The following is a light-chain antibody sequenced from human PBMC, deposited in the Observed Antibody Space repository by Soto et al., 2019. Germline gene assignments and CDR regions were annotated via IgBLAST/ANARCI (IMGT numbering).Light chain of an antibody. CDR1: QSVGGNS. CDR2: DTS. J-gene: IGKJ1*01. V-gene: IGKV3-20*01. CDR3: QQYQNSPRP. Sequence: GERATVSCRASQSVGGNSLAWYQQSPGQYPSLLIYDTSKRATGIPDRFSGSGSGTDFTLTISRLEPADFAVYYCQQYQNSPRPFGQGTKV.